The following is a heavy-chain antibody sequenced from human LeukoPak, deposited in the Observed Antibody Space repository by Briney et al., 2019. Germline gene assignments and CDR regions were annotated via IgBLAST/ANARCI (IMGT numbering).Heavy chain of an antibody. CDR3: AKIQPPYSSGWYESPPFDY. CDR1: GFTFSSYG. D-gene: IGHD6-19*01. J-gene: IGHJ4*02. Sequence: GGSLRLSCAATGFTFSSYGMHWVRQAPGKGLEWVAVISYDGSNKYYADSVKGRFTISRDNSTNTLYLQMNSLRAEDTAVYYCAKIQPPYSSGWYESPPFDYWGQGTLVTVSS. CDR2: ISYDGSNK. V-gene: IGHV3-30*18.